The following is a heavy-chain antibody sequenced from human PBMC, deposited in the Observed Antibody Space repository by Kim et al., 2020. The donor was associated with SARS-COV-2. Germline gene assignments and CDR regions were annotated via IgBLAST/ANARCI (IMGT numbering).Heavy chain of an antibody. Sequence: SETLSLTCAVYGGSFSGYYWSWFRQPPGKGLEWIGEINHSGSTNYNPSLKSRVTISVDTSKNQFSLKLSSVTAADTAVYYCARRGWGILTGYYLGRSFD. CDR2: INHSGST. CDR3: ARRGWGILTGYYLGRSFD. CDR1: GGSFSGYY. V-gene: IGHV4-34*01. J-gene: IGHJ4*01. D-gene: IGHD3-9*01.